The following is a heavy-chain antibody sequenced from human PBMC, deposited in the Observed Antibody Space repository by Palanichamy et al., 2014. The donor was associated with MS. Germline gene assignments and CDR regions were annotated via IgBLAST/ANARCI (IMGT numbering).Heavy chain of an antibody. CDR3: ARLGRAREYYDFWSGYYHSYYYYGMDV. D-gene: IGHD3-3*01. Sequence: QVQLQESGPGLVKPSETLSLTCTVSGGSISSYYWSWIRQPPGKGLEWTGYIYYSGSTNYNPSLKSRVTISVDTSKNQFSLKLSSVTAADTAVYYCARLGRAREYYDFWSGYYHSYYYYGMDVWGQGTTVTVSS. V-gene: IGHV4-59*08. J-gene: IGHJ6*02. CDR1: GGSISSYY. CDR2: IYYSGST.